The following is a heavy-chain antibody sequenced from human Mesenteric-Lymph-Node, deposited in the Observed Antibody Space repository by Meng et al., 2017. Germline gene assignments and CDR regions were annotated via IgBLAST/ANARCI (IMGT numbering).Heavy chain of an antibody. V-gene: IGHV3-9*01. J-gene: IGHJ4*02. D-gene: IGHD6-13*01. Sequence: GGYLRLSCAASGFTFADYAMHWVRQAPGKGLEWVSGISWNSGSIGYADSVKGRFTISRDNAKNSLYLQMNSLRAEDTAVYYCARDRGIAAAGTFDYWGQGTLVTVSS. CDR1: GFTFADYA. CDR3: ARDRGIAAAGTFDY. CDR2: ISWNSGSI.